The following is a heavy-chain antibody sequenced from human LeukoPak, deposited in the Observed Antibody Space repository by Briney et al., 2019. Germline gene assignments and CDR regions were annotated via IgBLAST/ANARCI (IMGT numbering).Heavy chain of an antibody. CDR2: IYTSGST. D-gene: IGHD1-26*01. CDR3: ARKGLVGATENWFDP. V-gene: IGHV4-4*07. J-gene: IGHJ5*02. Sequence: SETLSLTCTVAGGSISSYYWSGSRQPAGKGLEWIGRIYTSGSTNYNPSLTRPVTTSVDTSKNQFSLKLSSVTAADTAVYYCARKGLVGATENWFDPWGQGTLVTVSS. CDR1: GGSISSYY.